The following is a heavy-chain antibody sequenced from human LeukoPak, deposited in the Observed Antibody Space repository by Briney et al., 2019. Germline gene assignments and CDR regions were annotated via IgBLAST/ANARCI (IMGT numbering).Heavy chain of an antibody. D-gene: IGHD6-19*01. J-gene: IGHJ5*02. CDR3: ARGIASSGWYYWFDP. Sequence: SETLSLTCTVSGGSITSYYWSWIRQPPGKGLEWFGYIYYSGSTTYNPSLKSRVTISVDTSKSQFSLKLSSVTAADTAVYYCARGIASSGWYYWFDPWGKGTLVTVSS. CDR2: IYYSGST. CDR1: GGSITSYY. V-gene: IGHV4-59*01.